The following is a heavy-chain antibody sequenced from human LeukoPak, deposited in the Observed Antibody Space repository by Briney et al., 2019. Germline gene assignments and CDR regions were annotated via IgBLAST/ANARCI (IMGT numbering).Heavy chain of an antibody. V-gene: IGHV1-69*01. D-gene: IGHD3-22*01. CDR3: AKDLDYDSSGYTFDY. J-gene: IGHJ4*02. CDR2: IIPIFGTA. CDR1: GGTFSSYA. Sequence: SVKVSCKASGGTFSSYAISWVRQAPGQGLEWMGGIIPIFGTANYAQKFQGRVTITADESTSTAYMELSSLRSEDMALYYCAKDLDYDSSGYTFDYWGQGTLVTVSS.